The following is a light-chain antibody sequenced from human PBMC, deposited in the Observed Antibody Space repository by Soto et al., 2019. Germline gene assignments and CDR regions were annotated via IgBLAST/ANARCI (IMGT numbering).Light chain of an antibody. J-gene: IGLJ2*01. CDR3: SSYTSSSTVV. V-gene: IGLV2-14*03. Sequence: SVLTQPASVSGSPGQSITISCTGTSSDVGAYNYVSWYQHHPGKAPKLMIYDVSNRPSGVSLRFSASKSGNTASLTISGLQAEDEADYYCSSYTSSSTVVFGGGTKVTVL. CDR1: SSDVGAYNY. CDR2: DVS.